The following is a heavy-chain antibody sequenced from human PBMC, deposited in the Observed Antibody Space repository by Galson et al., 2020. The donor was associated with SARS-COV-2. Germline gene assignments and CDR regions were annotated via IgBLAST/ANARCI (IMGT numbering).Heavy chain of an antibody. CDR2: ISYDGSNK. D-gene: IGHD3-3*01. CDR3: ARDYVFLEWLPSPDYYYGMDV. CDR1: GFTFSSYG. V-gene: IGHV3-30*03. J-gene: IGHJ6*02. Sequence: GESLKISCAASGFTFSSYGMHWVRQAPGKGLEWVAVISYDGSNKYYADSVKGRFTISRDNSKNTLYLQMNSLRAEDTAVYYCARDYVFLEWLPSPDYYYGMDVWGQGTTVTVSS.